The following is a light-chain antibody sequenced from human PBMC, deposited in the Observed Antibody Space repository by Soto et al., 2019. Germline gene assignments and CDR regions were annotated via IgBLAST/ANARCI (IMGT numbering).Light chain of an antibody. V-gene: IGKV1-33*01. Sequence: DIQMTQSPSFLSASVGDRVTIICQASQGISNYLNWYQQKPGKAPKLLIYDASNLEAGVPSRFSGSGSGTDFTFTISSLQPEDIATYYCQQYDNLPPYTFGQGTKLEIQ. J-gene: IGKJ2*01. CDR3: QQYDNLPPYT. CDR2: DAS. CDR1: QGISNY.